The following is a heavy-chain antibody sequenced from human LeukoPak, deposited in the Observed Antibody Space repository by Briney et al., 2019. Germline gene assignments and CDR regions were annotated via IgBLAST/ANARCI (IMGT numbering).Heavy chain of an antibody. V-gene: IGHV4-59*01. J-gene: IGHJ6*03. Sequence: SETLSLTCSVSGASFSTNYWSLIRQPPGRGLEWIGYVFDSGSTNYNPSLKSRVTISVDTSTKQFSLRLSSVTAADTAVYYCARLYQQSKWKYYYYYMDVWGKGTAVTVSS. CDR1: GASFSTNY. CDR2: VFDSGST. D-gene: IGHD1-1*01. CDR3: ARLYQQSKWKYYYYYMDV.